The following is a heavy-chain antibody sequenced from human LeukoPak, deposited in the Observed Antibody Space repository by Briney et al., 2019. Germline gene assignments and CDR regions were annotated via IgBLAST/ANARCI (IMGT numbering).Heavy chain of an antibody. Sequence: PGGSLRLSCAASGFTFSSYAMSWVRQAPGKGLEGVSAISGSGGSTYYADSVKGRFTISRDNAKNSLYLQMNSLRAEDTAVYYCAREGMRYYYDSSGYWVYWGQGTLVTVSS. J-gene: IGHJ4*02. CDR2: ISGSGGST. V-gene: IGHV3-23*01. CDR3: AREGMRYYYDSSGYWVY. CDR1: GFTFSSYA. D-gene: IGHD3-22*01.